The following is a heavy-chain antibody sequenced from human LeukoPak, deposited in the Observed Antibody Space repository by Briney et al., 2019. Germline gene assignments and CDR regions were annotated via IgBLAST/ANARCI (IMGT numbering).Heavy chain of an antibody. CDR1: GFAFSRTA. V-gene: IGHV3-23*01. CDR3: GKDGGQYSSGPEFDP. J-gene: IGHJ5*02. D-gene: IGHD6-19*01. CDR2: ISGGGERT. Sequence: GGSLRLSCAASGFAFSRTAMNWARQSPGRGLEWLSAISGGGERTFYADSVKGRFTISRDNSKNMVYLQMNSLRADDTAIYYCGKDGGQYSSGPEFDPRGQGALVTVFS.